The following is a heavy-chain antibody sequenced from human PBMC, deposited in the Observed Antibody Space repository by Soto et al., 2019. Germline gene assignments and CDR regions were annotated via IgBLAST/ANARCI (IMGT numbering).Heavy chain of an antibody. D-gene: IGHD2-15*01. CDR1: GFTFGSFW. CDR2: IRHDGGEK. CDR3: ARPRGHCDGGSCFSPDW. Sequence: GGSLRLSCAGSGFTFGSFWMRWVRQAPGKGLEWVADIRHDGGEKYYADSVKGRFTISRDNAKNSLYLEMNSLRDEDTAVYYCARPRGHCDGGSCFSPDWWGQGALVTVSS. V-gene: IGHV3-7*01. J-gene: IGHJ4*02.